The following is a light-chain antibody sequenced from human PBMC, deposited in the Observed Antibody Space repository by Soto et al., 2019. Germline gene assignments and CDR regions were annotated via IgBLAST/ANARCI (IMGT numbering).Light chain of an antibody. Sequence: DIQITQSPSTLSASVGDRVTIACRASEKINKWLAWYQQKPGKAPKLLIYDASSLESGVPSRSSGSGSGTEFTLTISSLQPDDFATYYCQQYNSYWTFGQGTKVDIK. CDR2: DAS. V-gene: IGKV1-5*01. J-gene: IGKJ1*01. CDR1: EKINKW. CDR3: QQYNSYWT.